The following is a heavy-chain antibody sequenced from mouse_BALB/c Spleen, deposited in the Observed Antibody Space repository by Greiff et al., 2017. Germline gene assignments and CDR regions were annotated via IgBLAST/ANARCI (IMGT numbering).Heavy chain of an antibody. CDR2: IYWDDDK. Sequence: QVTLKVSGPGILQPSQTLSLTCSFSGFSLSTSGMGVSWIRQPSGKGLEWLAHIYWDDDKRYNPSLKSRLTISKDTSSNQVFLKITSVDTADTATYYCARRARGITTDAMDYWGQGTSVTVSS. V-gene: IGHV8-12*01. D-gene: IGHD1-1*01. CDR3: ARRARGITTDAMDY. J-gene: IGHJ4*01. CDR1: GFSLSTSGMG.